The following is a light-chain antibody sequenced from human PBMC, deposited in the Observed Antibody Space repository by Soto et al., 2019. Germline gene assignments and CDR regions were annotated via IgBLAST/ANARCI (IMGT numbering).Light chain of an antibody. V-gene: IGKV3-20*01. J-gene: IGKJ1*01. CDR3: QQYRDLPQT. CDR2: NSS. CDR1: QSVRSNY. Sequence: EIVLTQSPGTLSLSPEERVTLSCRASQSVRSNYLAWYQQKPGQAPRLLIYNSSTRATGIPDRFSGSGSGTDFTLTISRLEPEDFALYYCQQYRDLPQTFGQGTQVEIK.